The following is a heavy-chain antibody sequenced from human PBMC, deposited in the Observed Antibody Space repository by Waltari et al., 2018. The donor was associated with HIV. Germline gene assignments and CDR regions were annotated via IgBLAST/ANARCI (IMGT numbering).Heavy chain of an antibody. J-gene: IGHJ4*02. V-gene: IGHV3-74*01. CDR2: IDEYGGIT. D-gene: IGHD3-3*01. CDR3: ARDLSGYSDY. Sequence: EVLLVESGGGLVQPGGSLRLSCAASGFTCSTYWMHWVRQAPGKGLVWVSRIDEYGGITNYADSVEGRFTISRDNAKNTLYLQMNNLRAEDTATYYCARDLSGYSDYWGQGTLVTVSS. CDR1: GFTCSTYW.